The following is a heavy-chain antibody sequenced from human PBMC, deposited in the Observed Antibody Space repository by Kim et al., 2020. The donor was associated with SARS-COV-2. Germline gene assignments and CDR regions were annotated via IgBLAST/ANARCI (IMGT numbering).Heavy chain of an antibody. CDR3: AIVGPVSARPPDFDY. D-gene: IGHD6-6*01. J-gene: IGHJ4*02. CDR2: INHSGST. Sequence: SETLSLTCAVYGGSFSDYYWSWIRQPPGKGLAWIGEINHSGSTNYNPSLESRVTISVDTSRDQFSLKLTSVTAADTAVYYCAIVGPVSARPPDFDYWGQGNVVTVSS. V-gene: IGHV4-34*01. CDR1: GGSFSDYY.